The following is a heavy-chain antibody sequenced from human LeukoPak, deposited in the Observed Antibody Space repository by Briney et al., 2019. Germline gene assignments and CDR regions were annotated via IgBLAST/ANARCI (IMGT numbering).Heavy chain of an antibody. V-gene: IGHV3-33*06. CDR1: GFDLTRNG. CDR3: AKDYYDSSGYYGPHDAFDI. CDR2: IWNEGSDK. J-gene: IGHJ3*02. Sequence: LTGGSLRLSCEASGFDLTRNGVHWVRKAPGKGLEWLAVIWNEGSDKYYGDSVKGRFTISRDNSKVYLQMNSLRAEDTAVYYCAKDYYDSSGYYGPHDAFDIWGQGTMVTVSS. D-gene: IGHD3-22*01.